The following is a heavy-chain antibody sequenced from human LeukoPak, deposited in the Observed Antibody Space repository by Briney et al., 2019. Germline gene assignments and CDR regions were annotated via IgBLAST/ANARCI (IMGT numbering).Heavy chain of an antibody. CDR3: ASGYDLPY. Sequence: GGSLRLSCAASGFTFSTYVMHWVRQAPGKGLEWVSYISRSGSTIYYADSVKGRFTISRDNAKNSLYLQMNSLRAEDTAVYYCASGYDLPYWGQGTLVTVSS. CDR2: ISRSGSTI. D-gene: IGHD5-12*01. J-gene: IGHJ4*02. V-gene: IGHV3-48*03. CDR1: GFTFSTYV.